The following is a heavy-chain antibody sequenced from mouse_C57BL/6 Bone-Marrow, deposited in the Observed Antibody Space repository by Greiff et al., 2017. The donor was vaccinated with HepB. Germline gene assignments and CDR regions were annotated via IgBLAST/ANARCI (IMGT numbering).Heavy chain of an antibody. CDR3: AKDYYGSRALDDYAMDY. D-gene: IGHD1-1*01. CDR2: IWSGGST. V-gene: IGHV2-4*01. CDR1: GFSLTSYG. Sequence: VQLQQSGPGLVQPSQSLSITCTVSGFSLTSYGVHWVRQPPGKGLEWLGVIWSGGSTDYNAAFISRLSISKDNSKSQVFFKMNSLQADDTAIYYCAKDYYGSRALDDYAMDYWGQGTSVTVSS. J-gene: IGHJ4*01.